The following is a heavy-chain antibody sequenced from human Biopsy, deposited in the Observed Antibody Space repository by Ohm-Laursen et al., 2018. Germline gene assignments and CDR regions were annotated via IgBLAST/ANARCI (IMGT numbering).Heavy chain of an antibody. CDR2: KIPILGTG. V-gene: IGHV1-69*06. CDR1: GGTFSNYG. Sequence: SVKVSCKVPGGTFSNYGVNWVRQAPGQGLEWLGGKIPILGTGNYAQKFQDRVTVAADTSTSTATMELRSLRSDDTAVYYCATKLTGYFHHWGQGTLVIVSS. CDR3: ATKLTGYFHH. D-gene: IGHD3-9*01. J-gene: IGHJ1*01.